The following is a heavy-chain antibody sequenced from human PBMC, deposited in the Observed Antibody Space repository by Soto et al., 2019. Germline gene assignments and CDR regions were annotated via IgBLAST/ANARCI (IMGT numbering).Heavy chain of an antibody. J-gene: IGHJ6*02. Sequence: ASVKVSCKASGYTFTSYAMHWVRQAPGQRLEWMGWINASNGNTKYAQKFQGRVTITADESTSTAYMELSSLRSEDTAMYYCASNIVVVVAATRYYYYYGMDVWGQGTTVTVSS. CDR3: ASNIVVVVAATRYYYYYGMDV. V-gene: IGHV1-3*01. CDR1: GYTFTSYA. D-gene: IGHD2-15*01. CDR2: INASNGNT.